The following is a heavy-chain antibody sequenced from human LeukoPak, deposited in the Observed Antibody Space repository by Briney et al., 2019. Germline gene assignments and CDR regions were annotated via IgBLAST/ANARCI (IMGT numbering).Heavy chain of an antibody. Sequence: PSETLSLTCAVSGGSISSGGYYWTWIRQHPGKGLEWIGYIYNSGTTYYNPSLESRVTVSGDTSKNQFSLKLSSVTAADTAVYYCARTAGWSYGFDYCGQGTLVTVSS. J-gene: IGHJ4*02. D-gene: IGHD5-18*01. CDR2: IYNSGTT. CDR1: GGSISSGGYY. CDR3: ARTAGWSYGFDY. V-gene: IGHV4-31*11.